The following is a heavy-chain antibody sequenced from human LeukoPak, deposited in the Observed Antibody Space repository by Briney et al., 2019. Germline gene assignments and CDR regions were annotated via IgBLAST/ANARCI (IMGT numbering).Heavy chain of an antibody. CDR1: GYTFTSYD. CDR2: MSPNRGNT. V-gene: IGHV1-8*01. J-gene: IGHJ6*02. D-gene: IGHD3-3*01. CDR3: ARGYGDFWSGYYTGLYYYGMDV. Sequence: ASVKVSCKASGYTFTSYDINWVRKATGLGLEWMGWMSPNRGNTGYAQKFQGRVTMTRNTSISTAYMELNSLRSEDTAVYYCARGYGDFWSGYYTGLYYYGMDVWGQGTTVTVSS.